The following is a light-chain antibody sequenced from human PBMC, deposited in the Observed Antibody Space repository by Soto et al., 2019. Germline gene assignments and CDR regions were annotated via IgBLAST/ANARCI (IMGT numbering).Light chain of an antibody. J-gene: IGKJ4*01. Sequence: EIVMTQSPATLSVSPGERATLSCRARQSVSSNLAWYQQKPGQAPRLLIYGASTRATGIPARFSGSGSGTEVNLTISSMQSEDFAVYYCHQYNNWPPAFGGGTKVEIK. CDR1: QSVSSN. CDR2: GAS. CDR3: HQYNNWPPA. V-gene: IGKV3-15*01.